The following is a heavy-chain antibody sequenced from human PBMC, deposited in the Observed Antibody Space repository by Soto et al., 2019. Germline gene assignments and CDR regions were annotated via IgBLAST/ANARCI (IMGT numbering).Heavy chain of an antibody. J-gene: IGHJ4*02. CDR3: AGASTRVTPFDY. CDR1: GGSFSGYY. D-gene: IGHD4-17*01. Sequence: SETLSLTCAVYGGSFSGYYWSWIRQPPGKGLEWIGEINHSGSTNYNPSLKSRVTISVDRSKNQFSLKLSSVTAADTAEYYCAGASTRVTPFDYGGQEPLVTFS. CDR2: INHSGST. V-gene: IGHV4-34*01.